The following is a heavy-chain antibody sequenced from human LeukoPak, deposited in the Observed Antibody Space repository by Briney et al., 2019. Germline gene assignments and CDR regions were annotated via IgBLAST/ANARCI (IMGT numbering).Heavy chain of an antibody. CDR2: ISSSGTTI. CDR1: GFTLINFE. CDR3: ARLSRKFSGSLDY. V-gene: IGHV3-48*03. Sequence: GGSLMLSCAASGFTLINFEMTWVRQAPGKGLEWVSYISSSGTTIYNADSVTGRFTISRDNAQNSMYLLMNSLRAEDTAVYYCARLSRKFSGSLDYWGQGTLVTVSS. D-gene: IGHD6-13*01. J-gene: IGHJ4*02.